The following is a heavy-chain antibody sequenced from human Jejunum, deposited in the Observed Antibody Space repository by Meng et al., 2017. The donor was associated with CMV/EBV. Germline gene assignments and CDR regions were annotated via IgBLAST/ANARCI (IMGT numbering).Heavy chain of an antibody. D-gene: IGHD2-8*01. CDR2: ISSTGTYI. CDR3: ARDRYNGNPGSFDS. Sequence: GFNFFTYSVNWVRQAPGKGLEWVSSISSTGTYIYYADSVRGRFTISRDNARNSLYLQMNSLRAEDTAVYYCARDRYNGNPGSFDSRGQGTLVTVSS. J-gene: IGHJ4*02. CDR1: GFNFFTYS. V-gene: IGHV3-21*01.